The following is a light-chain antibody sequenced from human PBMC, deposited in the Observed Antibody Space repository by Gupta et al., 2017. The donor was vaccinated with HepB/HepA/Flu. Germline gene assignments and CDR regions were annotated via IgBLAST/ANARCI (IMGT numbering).Light chain of an antibody. V-gene: IGKV3-20*01. CDR2: GAS. Sequence: EIVLTQSPGTLSLSPGERATLSCRASQSVSSSYLAWYQQKPGQAPRLLIYGASSRATGIPDRFSGSGSGTDFTLTISRREPEDFAVYYCQQEGSSLCSFGQGTKLEIK. J-gene: IGKJ2*04. CDR3: QQEGSSLCS. CDR1: QSVSSSY.